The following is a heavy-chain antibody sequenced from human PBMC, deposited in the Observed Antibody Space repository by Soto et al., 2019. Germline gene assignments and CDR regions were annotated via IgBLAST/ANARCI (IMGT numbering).Heavy chain of an antibody. V-gene: IGHV4-4*07. J-gene: IGHJ6*02. CDR2: IYATGTT. Sequence: TSETLSLTCTVSGASISGFYWSWIRKSAGKGLEWIGRIYATGTTDYNPSLKSRVMMSVDTSKKQFSLKLRSVTADDTAVYFCVREGELEVMAALPIHSSGMDAWGQGTTVTVSS. CDR3: VREGELEVMAALPIHSSGMDA. CDR1: GASISGFY. D-gene: IGHD2-21*02.